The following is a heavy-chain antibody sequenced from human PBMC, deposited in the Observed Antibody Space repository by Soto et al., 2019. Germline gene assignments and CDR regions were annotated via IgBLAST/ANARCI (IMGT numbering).Heavy chain of an antibody. CDR1: GYTFTGYY. D-gene: IGHD2-15*01. CDR2: INPNSGGT. V-gene: IGHV1-2*02. CDR3: ARGIPLHYFVVVVAAAQDYYYGMDV. Sequence: VKVSCKASGYTFTGYYMHWVRQAPGQGLEWMGWINPNSGGTNYAQKFQGRVTMTRDTSISTAYMELSRLRSDDTAVYYCARGIPLHYFVVVVAAAQDYYYGMDVWGQGTTVTVSS. J-gene: IGHJ6*02.